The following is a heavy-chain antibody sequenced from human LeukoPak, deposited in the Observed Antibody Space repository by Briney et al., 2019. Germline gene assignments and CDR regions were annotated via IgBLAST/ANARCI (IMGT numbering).Heavy chain of an antibody. J-gene: IGHJ4*01. V-gene: IGHV3-7*01. D-gene: IGHD6-13*01. CDR1: GFTFSSYW. CDR2: IGQDGGEK. Sequence: GGSLRLSCAVSGFTFSSYWMNWVRQAPGKGLEWVASIGQDGGEKSYVDSVKGRFTISRDNTIDSLYLQMSSLRAEDTAVYYCARDGTAAGLYFDLWGHGTLVTVSS. CDR3: ARDGTAAGLYFDL.